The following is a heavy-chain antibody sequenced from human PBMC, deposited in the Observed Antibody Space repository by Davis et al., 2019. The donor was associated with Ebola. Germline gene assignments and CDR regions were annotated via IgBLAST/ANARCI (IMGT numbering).Heavy chain of an antibody. Sequence: GESLKISCAASGFTFSSYGMHWVRQAPGKGLEWVAVISYDGSNKYYADSVKGRFTISRDNSKNTLYLQMNSLRAEDTAVYYCARVAYGDYNDYWGQGTLVTVSS. CDR2: ISYDGSNK. V-gene: IGHV3-30*03. J-gene: IGHJ4*02. D-gene: IGHD4-17*01. CDR1: GFTFSSYG. CDR3: ARVAYGDYNDY.